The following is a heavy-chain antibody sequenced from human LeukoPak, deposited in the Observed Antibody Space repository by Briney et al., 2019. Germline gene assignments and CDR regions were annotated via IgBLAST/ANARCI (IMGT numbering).Heavy chain of an antibody. V-gene: IGHV3-23*01. CDR3: AKDSETYYYDSSGPDY. D-gene: IGHD3-22*01. J-gene: IGHJ4*02. CDR2: VSGSGGST. CDR1: GFTFSSYA. Sequence: GGSLRLSCAASGFTFSSYAMSWVRQAPGKGLEWVSAVSGSGGSTYYADSVKGRFTISRGNSKNTLYLQMNSLRAEDTAVYYCAKDSETYYYDSSGPDYWGQGTLVTVSS.